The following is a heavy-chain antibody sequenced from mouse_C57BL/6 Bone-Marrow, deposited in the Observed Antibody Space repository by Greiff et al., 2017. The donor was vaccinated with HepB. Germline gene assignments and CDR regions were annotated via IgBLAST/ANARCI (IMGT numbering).Heavy chain of an antibody. CDR3: TRGPDGYYVEWYFDV. CDR2: ISSGGDYI. CDR1: GFTFSSYA. D-gene: IGHD2-3*01. Sequence: EVHLVESGEGLVKPGGSLKLSCAASGFTFSSYAMSWVRQTPEKRLEWVAYISSGGDYIYYADTVKGRFTISRDNARNTLYLQMSSLKSEDTAMYYCTRGPDGYYVEWYFDVWGTGTTVTVSS. J-gene: IGHJ1*03. V-gene: IGHV5-9-1*02.